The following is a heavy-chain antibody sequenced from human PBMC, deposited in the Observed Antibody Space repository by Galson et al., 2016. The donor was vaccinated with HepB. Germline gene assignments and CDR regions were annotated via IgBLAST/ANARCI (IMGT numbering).Heavy chain of an antibody. CDR3: AKEDNIAGATTINN. V-gene: IGHV3-74*01. Sequence: SLRLSCAASGFPFSSYWLHWVRQAPGEGLGWVARINRDGSSTSYADSVTGRFTISRDNSKNTLYVQMNNLGAEDTAVYYCAKEDNIAGATTINNWGQGTLVTVSS. D-gene: IGHD1-26*01. J-gene: IGHJ4*02. CDR1: GFPFSSYW. CDR2: INRDGSST.